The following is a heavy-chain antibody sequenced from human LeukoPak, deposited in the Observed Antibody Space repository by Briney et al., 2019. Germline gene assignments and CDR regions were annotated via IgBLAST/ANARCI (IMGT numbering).Heavy chain of an antibody. CDR3: AREVTRAGEQQLDY. CDR2: IYYSGST. D-gene: IGHD6-13*01. Sequence: SETLSLTCTVSGVSISSGDYYWGWLRQPPGKGLEWIGYIYYSGSTYYNPSLKSRVTISVDTSKNQFSLKLSSVTAADTAVYYCAREVTRAGEQQLDYWGQGTLVTVSS. V-gene: IGHV4-30-4*01. J-gene: IGHJ4*02. CDR1: GVSISSGDYY.